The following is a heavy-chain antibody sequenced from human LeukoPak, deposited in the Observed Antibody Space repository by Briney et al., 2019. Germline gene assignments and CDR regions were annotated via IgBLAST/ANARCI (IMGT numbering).Heavy chain of an antibody. D-gene: IGHD5-18*01. CDR2: MNPNSGNT. CDR1: GYTFTSYD. J-gene: IGHJ4*02. V-gene: IGHV1-8*01. Sequence: ASVKVSCKASGYTFTSYDINWVRQATGQGLEWMGWMNPNSGNTGYAQKFQGRVTMTRNTSISTAYMELSSLRSEDTAVYYCAILGDTAMVRQDYWGQGTLVTVSS. CDR3: AILGDTAMVRQDY.